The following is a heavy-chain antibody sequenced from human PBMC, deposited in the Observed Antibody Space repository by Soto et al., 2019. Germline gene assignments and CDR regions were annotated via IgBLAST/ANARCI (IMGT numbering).Heavy chain of an antibody. D-gene: IGHD2-2*01. CDR3: ARRLDPSTETFFNWFVP. CDR1: GGSINTGGYY. V-gene: IGHV4-31*03. Sequence: QVQLQESGPGLVKPSQTLSLTCTVSGGSINTGGYYWGWIRHLPGEGLEWSGHIFYTGTAYYNPWLRSRVTISIDPSANQFYLHMYPVAAADAPMYYCARRLDPSTETFFNWFVPCGQRIVVTVSS. CDR2: IFYTGTA. J-gene: IGHJ5*02.